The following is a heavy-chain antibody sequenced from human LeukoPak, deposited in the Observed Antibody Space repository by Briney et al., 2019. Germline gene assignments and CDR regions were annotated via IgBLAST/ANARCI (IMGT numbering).Heavy chain of an antibody. D-gene: IGHD4-17*01. V-gene: IGHV1-2*02. CDR2: INPNSGGT. CDR1: GYTFTGYY. CDR3: ARAGLYGDYQTILMSQMWFDP. Sequence: GASVKVSCKASGYTFTGYYMHWVRQAPGQGLEWMGWINPNSGGTNYAQKLQGRVTMTTDTSTSTAYMELRSLRSDDTAVYYCARAGLYGDYQTILMSQMWFDPWGQGALVTVSS. J-gene: IGHJ5*02.